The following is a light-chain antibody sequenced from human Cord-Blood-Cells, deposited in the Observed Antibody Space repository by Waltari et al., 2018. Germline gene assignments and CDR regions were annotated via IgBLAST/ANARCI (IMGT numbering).Light chain of an antibody. J-gene: IGLJ2*01. CDR2: EVS. V-gene: IGLV2-14*01. CDR3: SSYTSSSTLDVV. CDR1: SSDVGGYNY. Sequence: QSALTQPASVSGSPGQSITISCTGTSSDVGGYNYVSWYQQHPGKAPKLMIYEVSNRASGVSNRLSGSKSGNTASLTISGLQAEDEADYYCSSYTSSSTLDVVFGGGTKLTVL.